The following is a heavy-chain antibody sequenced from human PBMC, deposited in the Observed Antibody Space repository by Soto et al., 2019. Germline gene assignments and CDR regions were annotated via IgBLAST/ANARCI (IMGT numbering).Heavy chain of an antibody. V-gene: IGHV1-18*01. CDR2: ISAYNGNT. CDR3: ARQLQTYYYYGMDV. Sequence: ASVKVSCKASGYTFTSYGISWVRQAPGQGLEWRGWISAYNGNTNYAQKLQGRVTMTTDTSTSTAYMELRSLRSDDTAVYYCARQLQTYYYYGMDVWGQGTTVTVSS. CDR1: GYTFTSYG. J-gene: IGHJ6*02. D-gene: IGHD1-7*01.